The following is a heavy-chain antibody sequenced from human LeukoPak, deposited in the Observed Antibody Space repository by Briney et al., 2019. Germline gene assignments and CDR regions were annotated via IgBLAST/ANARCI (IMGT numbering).Heavy chain of an antibody. CDR3: AREGTYSDILTGYSFFDS. J-gene: IGHJ4*02. CDR1: GFTFDDYG. CDR2: IWYDGSKK. Sequence: GGSLRLSCAASGFTFDDYGMSWVRQAPGKGLEWVAVIWYDGSKKYYADSVKGRFTISRDNSENTLYLEMNSLRAEDTAVYYCAREGTYSDILTGYSFFDSWGQGTLVTVSS. D-gene: IGHD3-9*01. V-gene: IGHV3-33*08.